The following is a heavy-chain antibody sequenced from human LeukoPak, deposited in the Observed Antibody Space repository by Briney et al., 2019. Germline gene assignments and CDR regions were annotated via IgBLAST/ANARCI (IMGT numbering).Heavy chain of an antibody. D-gene: IGHD6-19*01. CDR2: IYYSGST. J-gene: IGHJ4*02. CDR3: ARSLKGWYSYYFDY. V-gene: IGHV4-30-4*01. Sequence: PSQTMSLTCTVSGGSLSSGDYYWNWIRQPPGKGLEWIGYIYYSGSTYYNPSLKSRVTISVDTSKNQFSLKLSSVTAADTAVYYCARSLKGWYSYYFDYWGQGTLVTVSS. CDR1: GGSLSSGDYY.